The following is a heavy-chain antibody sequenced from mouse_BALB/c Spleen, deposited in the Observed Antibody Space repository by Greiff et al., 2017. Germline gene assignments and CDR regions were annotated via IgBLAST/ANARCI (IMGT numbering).Heavy chain of an antibody. CDR2: IYPGDGDT. Sequence: VQLQQSGPELVKPGASVKISCKASGYAFSSSWMNWVKQRPGQGLEWIGRIYPGDGDTNYNGKFKGKATLTADKSSSTAYMQLSSLTSVDSAVYFCARGGAYYRYGYAMDYWGQGTSVTVSS. D-gene: IGHD2-14*01. J-gene: IGHJ4*01. V-gene: IGHV1-82*01. CDR1: GYAFSSSW. CDR3: ARGGAYYRYGYAMDY.